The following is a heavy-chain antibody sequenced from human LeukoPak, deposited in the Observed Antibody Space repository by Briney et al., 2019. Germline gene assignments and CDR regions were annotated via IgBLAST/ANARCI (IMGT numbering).Heavy chain of an antibody. CDR3: ARVGVYGIAARYYYYMDV. CDR1: GFTFSSYW. J-gene: IGHJ6*03. Sequence: PGGSLRLSCAASGFTFSSYWMHWVRHAPGKGLVWVSRINTDGSSTSYADSVKGRFTISRDNAKNTLYLQMNSLRAEDTAVYYCARVGVYGIAARYYYYMDVWGKGTTVTVSS. D-gene: IGHD6-6*01. CDR2: INTDGSST. V-gene: IGHV3-74*01.